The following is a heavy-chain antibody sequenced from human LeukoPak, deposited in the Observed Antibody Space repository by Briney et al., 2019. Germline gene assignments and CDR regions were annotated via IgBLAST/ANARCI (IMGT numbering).Heavy chain of an antibody. CDR3: VGYYYDSSGYAAFDI. V-gene: IGHV3-48*01. CDR2: ISSTSSTI. CDR1: GFTISSYS. D-gene: IGHD3-22*01. Sequence: GGSLRLSCAASGFTISSYSMNWVRQAPGKGLEWVSYISSTSSTIYYADSVKGRFTISRDNSKNTLYLQMNSLRAEDTAVYYCVGYYYDSSGYAAFDIWGQGTMVTVSS. J-gene: IGHJ3*02.